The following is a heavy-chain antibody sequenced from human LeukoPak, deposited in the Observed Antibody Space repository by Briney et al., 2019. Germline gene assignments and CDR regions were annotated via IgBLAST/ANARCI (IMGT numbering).Heavy chain of an antibody. CDR2: INHGGLT. CDR1: GDSFKNYY. V-gene: IGHV4-34*01. CDR3: ARILWFGELLYGTYYFDY. Sequence: SETLSLTCAVYGDSFKNYYWTWIRQSPEKGLEWIGEINHGGLTSYNPSLESRLTLLVDTSKNQFSLKLSSVTAADTAVYYCARILWFGELLYGTYYFDYWGQGTLVTVSS. D-gene: IGHD3-10*01. J-gene: IGHJ4*02.